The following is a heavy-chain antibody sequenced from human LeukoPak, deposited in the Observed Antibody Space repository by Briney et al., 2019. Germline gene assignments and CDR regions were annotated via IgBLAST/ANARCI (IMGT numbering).Heavy chain of an antibody. V-gene: IGHV4-34*01. CDR2: INHSGST. CDR3: ASHTTSGYCSGGSCPFDY. CDR1: GGSFSGYY. Sequence: SETLSLTCAVYGGSFSGYYWSWIRQPPGKGLEWIGEINHSGSTNYNPSLKSRVTILVDTSKNQFSLKVNSVTAADTAVYYCASHTTSGYCSGGSCPFDYWGQGTLVTVSS. J-gene: IGHJ4*02. D-gene: IGHD2-15*01.